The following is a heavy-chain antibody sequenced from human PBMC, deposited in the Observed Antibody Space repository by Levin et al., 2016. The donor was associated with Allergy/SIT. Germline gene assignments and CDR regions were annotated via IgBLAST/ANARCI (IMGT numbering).Heavy chain of an antibody. D-gene: IGHD5/OR15-5a*01. V-gene: IGHV4-4*07. J-gene: IGHJ4*02. Sequence: SETLSLTCTVSGDSISNYYWSWIRQPAGKGLEWIGRMFPTGTTHSNPSLRSRISMSVDTSKNQFSLKLRSVTAADTAVYYCARQGPVSATSDFWGQGTLVTVSS. CDR2: MFPTGTT. CDR1: GDSISNYY. CDR3: ARQGPVSATSDF.